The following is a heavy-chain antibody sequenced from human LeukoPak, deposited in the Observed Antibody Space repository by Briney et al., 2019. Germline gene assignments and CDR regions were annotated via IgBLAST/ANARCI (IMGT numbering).Heavy chain of an antibody. CDR2: IYYSGST. CDR1: GGSISSYY. CDR3: ARGLTYYFDSSGYYVTDAFDI. V-gene: IGHV4-59*01. J-gene: IGHJ3*02. Sequence: PSETLSLTCTVSGGSISSYYWSWIRQPPGKGLEWVGYIYYSGSTNYNPSLKSRVTISVDTSKNQFSLKLTSVTAADTAVYYCARGLTYYFDSSGYYVTDAFDIWGQGTMVTVSS. D-gene: IGHD3-22*01.